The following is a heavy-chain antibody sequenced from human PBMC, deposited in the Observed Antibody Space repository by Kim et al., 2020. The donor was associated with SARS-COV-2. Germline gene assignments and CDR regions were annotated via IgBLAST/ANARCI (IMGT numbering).Heavy chain of an antibody. CDR1: GGSFSGYY. J-gene: IGHJ6*01. CDR3: ARGGGYYDFFYYYYGMDV. Sequence: SETLSLTCAVYGGSFSGYYWSWIRQPPGKGLEWIGEINHSGSTNYNPSLKSRVTISVDTSKNQFSLKLSSVTAADTAVYYCARGGGYYDFFYYYYGMDV. D-gene: IGHD3-3*01. CDR2: INHSGST. V-gene: IGHV4-34*01.